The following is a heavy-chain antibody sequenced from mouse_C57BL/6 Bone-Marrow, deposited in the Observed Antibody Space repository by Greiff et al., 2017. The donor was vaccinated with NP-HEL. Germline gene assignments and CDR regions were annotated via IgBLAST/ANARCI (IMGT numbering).Heavy chain of an antibody. CDR2: IYPGSGST. Sequence: QVQLQPRAELVKPGASVKMSCKASGYTFTSYWITWVKQRPGQGLEWIGDIYPGSGSTNYNEKFKSKATLTVDTSSSTAYMQLSSLTSEDSAVYYCAREEGLYYYGSFDYWGQGTTLTVSS. J-gene: IGHJ2*01. CDR3: AREEGLYYYGSFDY. V-gene: IGHV1-55*01. CDR1: GYTFTSYW. D-gene: IGHD1-1*01.